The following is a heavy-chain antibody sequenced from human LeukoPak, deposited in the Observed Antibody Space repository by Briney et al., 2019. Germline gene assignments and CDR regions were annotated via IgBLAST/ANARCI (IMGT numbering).Heavy chain of an antibody. Sequence: PGGSMRLSCAASGFTFSSYSMNWVRQAPGKGLEWVSSISSSSSYIYYADSVKGRFTISRDNAKNSLYLQMNSLRAEDTAVYYCARDSYYDYVWGSLPYWGQGTLVTVSS. CDR2: ISSSSSYI. CDR3: ARDSYYDYVWGSLPY. J-gene: IGHJ4*02. V-gene: IGHV3-21*01. D-gene: IGHD3-16*01. CDR1: GFTFSSYS.